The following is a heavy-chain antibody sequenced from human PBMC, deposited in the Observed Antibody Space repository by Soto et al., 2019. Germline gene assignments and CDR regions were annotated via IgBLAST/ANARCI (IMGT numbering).Heavy chain of an antibody. D-gene: IGHD2-15*01. CDR1: GGSISSYY. V-gene: IGHV4-59*08. CDR2: IYYSGST. CDR3: ARHQGSVAATYYYYGMDV. Sequence: QVQLQESGPGLVKPSETLSLTCTVSGGSISSYYWSGIRQPPGKGLEWIGYIYYSGSTNYNPSLKSRVTISVDTSKNQFSLKLSSVTAADTAVYYCARHQGSVAATYYYYGMDVWGQGTTVTVSS. J-gene: IGHJ6*02.